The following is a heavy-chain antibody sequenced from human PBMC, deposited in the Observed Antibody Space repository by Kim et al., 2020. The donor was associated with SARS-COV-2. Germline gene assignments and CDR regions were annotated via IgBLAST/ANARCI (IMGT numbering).Heavy chain of an antibody. V-gene: IGHV4-59*01. CDR1: GDFISGYY. CDR2: IYYSGST. J-gene: IGHJ4*02. CDR3: ATRGYSGYHFGY. Sequence: SETLSLTCTVSGDFISGYYWNWIRQPPGKGLEWIGYIYYSGSTNYNPSLKSRVIISVGTSKNQFSLKLSSVTAADTAVYYCATRGYSGYHFGYWGQGTLVTVSS. D-gene: IGHD5-12*01.